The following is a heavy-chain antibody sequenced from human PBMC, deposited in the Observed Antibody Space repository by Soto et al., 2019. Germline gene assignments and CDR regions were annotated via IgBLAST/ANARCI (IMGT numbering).Heavy chain of an antibody. V-gene: IGHV1-69*13. CDR2: IIPMFGTP. J-gene: IGHJ4*02. CDR1: AGTFSSYS. CDR3: ATNTLTALSYFFDN. D-gene: IGHD2-21*02. Sequence: SVKVSCKASAGTFSSYSINWVRQAPGQGLECMGGIIPMFGTPNYAQNFQGRATIYADESTSTAYMELSSLRSDDTAVYYCATNTLTALSYFFDNWGQGALVTVSS.